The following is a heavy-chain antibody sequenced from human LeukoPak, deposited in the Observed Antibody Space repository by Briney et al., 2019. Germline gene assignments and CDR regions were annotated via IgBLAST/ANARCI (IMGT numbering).Heavy chain of an antibody. CDR2: INPNSGGT. V-gene: IGHV1-2*02. CDR1: GYTFTGYY. CDR3: ARALGTYYYDSSGYYCY. D-gene: IGHD3-22*01. J-gene: IGHJ4*02. Sequence: ASVKVSCKASGYTFTGYYMHWVRQAPGQGLEWMGWINPNSGGTNYAQKFQGRVTMTRDTSISTAYMELSRLRSDDTAVYYCARALGTYYYDSSGYYCYWGQGTLATVSS.